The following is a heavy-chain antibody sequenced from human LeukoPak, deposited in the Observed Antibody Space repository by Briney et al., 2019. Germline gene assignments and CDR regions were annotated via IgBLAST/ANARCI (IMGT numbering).Heavy chain of an antibody. CDR1: GGSISSSSYY. Sequence: PSETLSLTCTVSGGSISSSSYYWGWIRQPPGKGLEWIGSIYYSGSTYYNPSLKSRVTISVDTSKNQFSLKLSSVTAADTAVYYCARHRTLYGSGGYWPDYWGQGTLVTVSS. J-gene: IGHJ4*02. D-gene: IGHD3-10*01. V-gene: IGHV4-39*01. CDR3: ARHRTLYGSGGYWPDY. CDR2: IYYSGST.